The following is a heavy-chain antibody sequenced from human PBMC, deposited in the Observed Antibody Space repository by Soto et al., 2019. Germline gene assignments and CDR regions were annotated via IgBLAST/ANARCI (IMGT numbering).Heavy chain of an antibody. CDR3: ARGPLWSVYY. V-gene: IGHV4-34*01. Sequence: SETLSLTCAVYGGSFSGYYWSWIRQPPGKGLEWIGEINHSGSTNYNPSLKSRVTISVDTSKNQFSLKLSSVTAADTAVYYCARGPLWSVYYGGKETLVTVPS. CDR1: GGSFSGYY. J-gene: IGHJ4*02. CDR2: INHSGST. D-gene: IGHD2-21*01.